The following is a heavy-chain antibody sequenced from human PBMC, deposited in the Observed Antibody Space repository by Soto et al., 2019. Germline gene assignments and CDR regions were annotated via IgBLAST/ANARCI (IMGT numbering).Heavy chain of an antibody. CDR3: GRGGSNSPNGMDV. D-gene: IGHD4-4*01. V-gene: IGHV3-74*01. CDR2: INPDGSST. Sequence: PEGSLRLSCAASGFTFSPYWMHWVRQAPGKGLVWVSRINPDGSSTNYADSVKGRFTISRDNAKNTLYLQMNSLRAEDTAVYYCGRGGSNSPNGMDVWGQGTTVTVSS. J-gene: IGHJ6*02. CDR1: GFTFSPYW.